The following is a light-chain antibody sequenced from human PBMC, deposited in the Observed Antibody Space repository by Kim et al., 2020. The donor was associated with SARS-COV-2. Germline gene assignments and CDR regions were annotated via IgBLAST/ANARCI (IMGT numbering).Light chain of an antibody. CDR3: QHTYITPFT. CDR1: QNINSH. CDR2: AAS. V-gene: IGKV1-39*01. Sequence: ASEGDRVTNTCRTRQNINSHLSWYHQKPGRAPKLRIYAASTLQGGVPSRFSGSGSETDFTLTISSLPPEDFATYFCQHTYITPFTFVAGTKMDI. J-gene: IGKJ3*01.